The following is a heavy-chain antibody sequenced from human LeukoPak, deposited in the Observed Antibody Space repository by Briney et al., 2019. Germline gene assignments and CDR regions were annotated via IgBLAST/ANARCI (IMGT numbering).Heavy chain of an antibody. V-gene: IGHV4-39*07. J-gene: IGHJ1*01. CDR2: IYYSGST. CDR1: GGSISSSSYY. Sequence: SETLSLTCTVSGGSISSSSYYWGWIRQPPGKGLEWIGSIYYSGSTYYNPSLKSRVTISVDTSKNQFSLKLSSVTAADTAVYYCARVGTRYYYDSSGYYLPEYFQHWGQGTLVTVSS. CDR3: ARVGTRYYYDSSGYYLPEYFQH. D-gene: IGHD3-22*01.